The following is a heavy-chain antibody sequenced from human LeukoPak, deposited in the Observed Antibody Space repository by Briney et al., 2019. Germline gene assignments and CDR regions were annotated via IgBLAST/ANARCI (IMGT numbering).Heavy chain of an antibody. D-gene: IGHD6-19*01. Sequence: PGGSLRLSCAASGFTFSKYWMPWVRQAPGKGLESVSRINTDGTVTTYADSVKGRFTVSRDNADNTTFLQMNSVRDEDTAVYYCATKQWLAPPPGSWGQGTPVTVSP. CDR3: ATKQWLAPPPGS. CDR2: INTDGTVT. V-gene: IGHV3-74*01. CDR1: GFTFSKYW. J-gene: IGHJ5*02.